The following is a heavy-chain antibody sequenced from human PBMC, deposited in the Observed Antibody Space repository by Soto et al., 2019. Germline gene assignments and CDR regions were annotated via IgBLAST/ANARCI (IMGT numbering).Heavy chain of an antibody. Sequence: SETLSHTCTVSGGSISSSSYYWGWIRQPPGKGLEWIGSIYYSGSTYYNPSLKSRVTISVDTSKNQFSLKLSSVTAADTAVYYCARLVAVFDDFTTGRYSSSWLYYFDYWGQGTLVTVSS. D-gene: IGHD6-13*01. J-gene: IGHJ4*02. CDR1: GGSISSSSYY. CDR3: ARLVAVFDDFTTGRYSSSWLYYFDY. CDR2: IYYSGST. V-gene: IGHV4-39*07.